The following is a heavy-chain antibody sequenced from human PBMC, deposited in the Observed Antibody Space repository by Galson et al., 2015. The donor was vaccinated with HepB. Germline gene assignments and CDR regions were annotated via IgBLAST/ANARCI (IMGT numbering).Heavy chain of an antibody. CDR3: ARVADADYGDHTHFDS. CDR1: GFTFSDYY. CDR2: ISASTIYT. V-gene: IGHV3-11*06. D-gene: IGHD4-17*01. J-gene: IGHJ4*02. Sequence: SLRLSCAASGFTFSDYYMSWICQAPGKGLEWLSYISASTIYTNYADSVKGRFTVSRDNAKNSLNLQMNSLRAEDTAVYYCARVADADYGDHTHFDSWGQGTLVTVSS.